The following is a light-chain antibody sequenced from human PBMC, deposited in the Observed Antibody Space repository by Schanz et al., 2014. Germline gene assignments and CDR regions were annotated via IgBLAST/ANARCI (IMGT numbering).Light chain of an antibody. Sequence: QSALTQPRSVSGSPGQSVTISCTGTSSDVGGYNSVSWYQQHPGTAPKLIISDVSNRPSGVSNRFSGSKSGNTASLTISGLQAEDEADYYCTSYTTSSTVVFGGGTKLTVL. CDR1: SSDVGGYNS. CDR2: DVS. CDR3: TSYTTSSTVV. V-gene: IGLV2-14*01. J-gene: IGLJ2*01.